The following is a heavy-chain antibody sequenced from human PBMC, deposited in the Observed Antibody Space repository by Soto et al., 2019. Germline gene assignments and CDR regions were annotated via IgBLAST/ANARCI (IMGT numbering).Heavy chain of an antibody. CDR1: GYTLTSYS. CDR3: ERENGSYVQPDY. CDR2: INPSGGST. D-gene: IGHD1-26*01. J-gene: IGHJ4*02. Sequence: QVQLVRSGAEVQKPGASVKVSCKASGYTLTSYSMNWMRKDPGQWLEWKGIINPSGGSTSYAQKFQGRVTMTRYTATSTVYMELSSLRAEDTAVDYCERENGSYVQPDYCVQGSLVTVSS. V-gene: IGHV1-46*01.